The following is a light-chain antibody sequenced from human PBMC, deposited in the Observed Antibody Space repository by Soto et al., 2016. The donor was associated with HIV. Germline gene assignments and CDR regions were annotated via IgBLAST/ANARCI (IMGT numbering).Light chain of an antibody. CDR2: MIA. Sequence: SYELTQPPSVSVAPRKDGQDYLWGETTLEVKVCTGTSRSQARPLCWSSMMIATGPQGIPERFSGSNSGNTATLTISRVEAGDEADYCCQVWDSSSDHVVFGGGTKLAVL. V-gene: IGLV3-21*03. CDR3: QVWDSSSDHVV. J-gene: IGLJ2*01. CDR1: TLEVKV.